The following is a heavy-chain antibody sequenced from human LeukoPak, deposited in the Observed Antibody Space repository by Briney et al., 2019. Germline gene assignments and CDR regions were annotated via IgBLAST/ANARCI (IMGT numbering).Heavy chain of an antibody. CDR3: ARGHDILTGYYSY. Sequence: ASVKVSRKASGYTFTSYGISCVRQAPGQGLEWVGWISAYNGNTNYAQNLQGRVTMTTDTSTSTAYMELRSLRSDDTAVYYWARGHDILTGYYSYWGQGTLVTASS. D-gene: IGHD3-9*01. CDR2: ISAYNGNT. J-gene: IGHJ4*02. CDR1: GYTFTSYG. V-gene: IGHV1-18*01.